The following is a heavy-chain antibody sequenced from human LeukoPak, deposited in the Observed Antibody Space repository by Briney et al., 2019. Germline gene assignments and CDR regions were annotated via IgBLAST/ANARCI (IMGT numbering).Heavy chain of an antibody. Sequence: PGGSLRLSCAASGFTFSSYWMHWVRQAPGKGLVWVSRIKSDDSSTDYADSVKGRFTISRDNAKNTLYLQMNSLRVEDMAVYYCTAIRPDYWGPGTLVTVSP. CDR3: TAIRPDY. D-gene: IGHD2-21*02. CDR2: IKSDDSST. V-gene: IGHV3-74*01. J-gene: IGHJ4*02. CDR1: GFTFSSYW.